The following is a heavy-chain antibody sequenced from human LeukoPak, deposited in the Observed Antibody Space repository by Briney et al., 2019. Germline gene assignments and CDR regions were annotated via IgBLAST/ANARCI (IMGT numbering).Heavy chain of an antibody. CDR3: ARDGVTTDAFDI. V-gene: IGHV4-4*07. Sequence: SETLSLXCTVSGGSISSYYWSWIRQPAGKGLEWIGRIYTSGSTNYNPSLKSRVTMSVDTSKNQFSLKLSSVTAADTSVYYCARDGVTTDAFDIWGQGTMITVSS. CDR1: GGSISSYY. CDR2: IYTSGST. J-gene: IGHJ3*02. D-gene: IGHD4-11*01.